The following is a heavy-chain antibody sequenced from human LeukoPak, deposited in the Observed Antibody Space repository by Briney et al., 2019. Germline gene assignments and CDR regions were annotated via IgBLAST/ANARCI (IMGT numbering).Heavy chain of an antibody. V-gene: IGHV3-53*01. D-gene: IGHD4-17*01. CDR3: ATTWGSTVNPGFDY. Sequence: GGSLRLSCAASGFTVSSNYMSWVRQAPGKGLEWVSVIYSGGSTYYADSVKGRFTISRDNSKNTLYLQMNSLRAEDTAVYYCATTWGSTVNPGFDYWGQGTLVTVSS. CDR1: GFTVSSNY. J-gene: IGHJ4*02. CDR2: IYSGGST.